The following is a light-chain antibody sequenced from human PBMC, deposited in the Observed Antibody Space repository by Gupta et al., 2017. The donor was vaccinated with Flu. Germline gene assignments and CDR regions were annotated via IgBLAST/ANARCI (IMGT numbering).Light chain of an antibody. CDR3: QQHENLPFT. J-gene: IGKJ2*01. CDR2: DAS. V-gene: IGKV1-33*01. Sequence: DIPLTQSPSSLSASIGDEVTVTCQASEDIDNFLSWYRQKPGEAPKLLIYDASNLEAGVPARFSGSGSGTKFSLIISSLQPEDVATYYCQQHENLPFTFGQGTKLEIK. CDR1: EDIDNF.